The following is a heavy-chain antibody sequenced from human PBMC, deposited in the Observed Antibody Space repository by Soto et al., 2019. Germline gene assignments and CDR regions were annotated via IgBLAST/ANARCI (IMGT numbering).Heavy chain of an antibody. J-gene: IGHJ6*02. CDR2: IDPSDSYT. V-gene: IGHV5-10-1*01. Sequence: GESLKISCXGSGYSFTSYWISWVRQMPGKGLEWMGRIDPSDSYTNYSPSFQGHVTISADKSISAAYLQWSSLKASDTAMYYCARQNSHYYYYGMDVWGQGTTVTVSS. D-gene: IGHD2-21*01. CDR3: ARQNSHYYYYGMDV. CDR1: GYSFTSYW.